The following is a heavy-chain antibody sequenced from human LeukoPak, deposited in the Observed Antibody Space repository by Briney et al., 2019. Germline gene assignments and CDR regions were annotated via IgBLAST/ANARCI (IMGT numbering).Heavy chain of an antibody. J-gene: IGHJ2*01. CDR1: GFTFSRYS. CDR2: ISSSSSTV. V-gene: IGHV3-48*02. D-gene: IGHD6-19*01. Sequence: GGSLRLSCAVSGFTFSRYSMNWVRQAPVKGLEWVSYISSSSSTVYYADSVEGRFTISRDNAKNSLFLQMNSLRDEDTAVYYCARDRLAPYWYFDLWGRGTLVTVSS. CDR3: ARDRLAPYWYFDL.